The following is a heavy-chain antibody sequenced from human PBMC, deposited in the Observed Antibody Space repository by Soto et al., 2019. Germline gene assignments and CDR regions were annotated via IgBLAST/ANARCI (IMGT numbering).Heavy chain of an antibody. V-gene: IGHV1-3*01. J-gene: IGHJ4*02. CDR3: ARGGYCTNGVCYNIFGY. Sequence: GASVKVSCKASGYTFTSYAMHWVRQAPGQRLEWMGWINAGNGNTKYSQKFQGRVTITRDTSASIAYMELSSLRSEDTAVYYCARGGYCTNGVCYNIFGYWGLGTLVTVSS. D-gene: IGHD2-8*01. CDR1: GYTFTSYA. CDR2: INAGNGNT.